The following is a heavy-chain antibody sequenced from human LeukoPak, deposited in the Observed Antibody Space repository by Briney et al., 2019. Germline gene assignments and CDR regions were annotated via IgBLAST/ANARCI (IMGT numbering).Heavy chain of an antibody. D-gene: IGHD3-10*01. J-gene: IGHJ4*02. V-gene: IGHV4-59*01. Sequence: SETLSLTCTVSGGSISSYYWSWIRQPPGKGLEWIGYIHYSGSTNYNPSLKSRVTISVDTSKNQFSLKLSSVTAADTAVYYCARYGSGSYYSFDYWGQGTLVTVSS. CDR1: GGSISSYY. CDR3: ARYGSGSYYSFDY. CDR2: IHYSGST.